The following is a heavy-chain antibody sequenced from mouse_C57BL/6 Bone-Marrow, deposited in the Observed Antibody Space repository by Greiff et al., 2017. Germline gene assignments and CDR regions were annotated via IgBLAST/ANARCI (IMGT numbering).Heavy chain of an antibody. CDR1: GFTFSSYG. J-gene: IGHJ2*01. D-gene: IGHD4-1*01. Sequence: EVQVVESGGDLVKPGGSLKLSCAASGFTFSSYGMSWVRQTPDKRLEWVATISSGGSYTYYPDSVKGRFTISRDNAKNTLYLQMSSLKSEDTAMYYCARRNWHYFDYWGKGTTLTVSS. CDR2: ISSGGSYT. CDR3: ARRNWHYFDY. V-gene: IGHV5-6*01.